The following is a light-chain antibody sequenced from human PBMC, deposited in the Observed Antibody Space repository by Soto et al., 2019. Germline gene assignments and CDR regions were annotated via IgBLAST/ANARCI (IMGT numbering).Light chain of an antibody. Sequence: IVMTQSPDSLAVSREESSTINCKSRQSVLYSSNNKNYLAWYQQKPGQPPKLLIYWASTRESGVPDRFRGSGSGTDFTLTITSLQAEDVAVYYCQQYYISMWTFGQGAKVDIK. CDR1: QSVLYSSNNKNY. J-gene: IGKJ1*01. V-gene: IGKV4-1*01. CDR2: WAS. CDR3: QQYYISMWT.